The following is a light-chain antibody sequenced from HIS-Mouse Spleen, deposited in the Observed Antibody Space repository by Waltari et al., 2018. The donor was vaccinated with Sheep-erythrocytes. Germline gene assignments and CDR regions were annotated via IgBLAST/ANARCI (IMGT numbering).Light chain of an antibody. CDR3: CSYAGSYNHV. J-gene: IGLJ1*01. CDR2: DVS. Sequence: QSALTQPRSVSGSPGQSVTISCTGPSSDVGGYNYVSWYQQHPGKAPKLMIYDVSKRPSGVPDRFSGSKSGNTASRTISGLQAEDEADYYCCSYAGSYNHVFATGTKVTVL. V-gene: IGLV2-11*01. CDR1: SSDVGGYNY.